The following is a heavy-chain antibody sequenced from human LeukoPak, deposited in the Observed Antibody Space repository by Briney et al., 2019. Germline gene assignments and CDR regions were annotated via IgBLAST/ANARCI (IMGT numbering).Heavy chain of an antibody. CDR3: ARIPTVTFFDY. Sequence: PSETLSLTCTVSGGSISSNSYYWGWIRQPPGKGLEWIGYIYNSGSTNNNPSLKSRVTISVDTSKKQFSLKLSSVTAADTAVYYCARIPTVTFFDYWGQGTLVTVSS. CDR1: GGSISSNSYY. J-gene: IGHJ4*02. V-gene: IGHV4-61*05. D-gene: IGHD4-17*01. CDR2: IYNSGST.